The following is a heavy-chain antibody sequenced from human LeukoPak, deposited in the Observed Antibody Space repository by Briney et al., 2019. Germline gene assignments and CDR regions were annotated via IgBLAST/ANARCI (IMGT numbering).Heavy chain of an antibody. CDR1: GYTFTSYG. J-gene: IGHJ6*02. CDR2: MNPNSGNT. Sequence: ASVKVSCKASGYTFTSYGISWVRQATGQGLEWMGWMNPNSGNTGYAQKFQGRVTMTRNTSISTAYMELSSLRSEDTAVYYCARGLAAAGKDYYYYGMDVWGQGTTVTVSS. D-gene: IGHD6-13*01. CDR3: ARGLAAAGKDYYYYGMDV. V-gene: IGHV1-8*02.